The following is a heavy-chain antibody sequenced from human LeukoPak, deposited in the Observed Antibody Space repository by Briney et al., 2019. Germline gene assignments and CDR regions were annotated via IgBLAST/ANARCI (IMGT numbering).Heavy chain of an antibody. CDR2: INSDGSST. CDR3: AKEGRLGSWYFQH. D-gene: IGHD6-19*01. CDR1: GFTFSRYW. Sequence: GGSLRLSCAASGFTFSRYWMHWVRQAPGKGLVWVSRINSDGSSTSYADSVKGRFTISRDSAKNTLYLQMNSLRAEDTAVYYCAKEGRLGSWYFQHWGQGTLVTVSS. V-gene: IGHV3-74*01. J-gene: IGHJ1*01.